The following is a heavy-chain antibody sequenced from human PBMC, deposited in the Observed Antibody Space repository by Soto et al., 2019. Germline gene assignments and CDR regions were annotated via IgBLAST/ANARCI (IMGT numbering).Heavy chain of an antibody. Sequence: GGSLRLSCAASGFTFSAYTMNWVRQAPGKGLEWLSYISSGTISYADSVKGRFTISRDIAKSSLYLQMSSLRAEDAAVYYCVRDWSYSFDSWGRGTLVTVSS. CDR2: ISSGTI. CDR1: GFTFSAYT. J-gene: IGHJ5*01. V-gene: IGHV3-48*01. D-gene: IGHD4-4*01. CDR3: VRDWSYSFDS.